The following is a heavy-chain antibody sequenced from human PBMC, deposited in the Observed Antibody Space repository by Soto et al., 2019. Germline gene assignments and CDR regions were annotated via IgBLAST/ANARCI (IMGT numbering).Heavy chain of an antibody. CDR3: ARELTVTPRGFSSGLWFDP. CDR1: GGTFSSYA. V-gene: IGHV1-69*13. CDR2: IIPIFGTA. Sequence: SVKVSCKASGGTFSSYAISWVRQAPGQGLEWMGGIIPIFGTANYAQKFQGRVTITADESTSTAYMELSSLRSEDTAVYYCARELTVTPRGFSSGLWFDPWGQGILVTVSS. J-gene: IGHJ5*02. D-gene: IGHD6-19*01.